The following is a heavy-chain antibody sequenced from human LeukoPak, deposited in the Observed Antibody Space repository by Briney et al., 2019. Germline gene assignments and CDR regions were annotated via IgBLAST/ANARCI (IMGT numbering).Heavy chain of an antibody. Sequence: PGGSLRLSCAASGFTFSSYAMSWVRQAPGKGLEWVSSISNSGGRTFYTDSVKGRFTISRDNSKITLYLQMNSLRAEDTAVYYCAKSYNGYESKSDYWGQGTLVTVSS. CDR3: AKSYNGYESKSDY. D-gene: IGHD5-12*01. CDR2: ISNSGGRT. V-gene: IGHV3-23*01. J-gene: IGHJ4*02. CDR1: GFTFSSYA.